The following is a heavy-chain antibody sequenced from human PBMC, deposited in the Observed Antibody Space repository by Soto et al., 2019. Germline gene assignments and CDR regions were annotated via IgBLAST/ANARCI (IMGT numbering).Heavy chain of an antibody. CDR1: GFTFSSYG. V-gene: IGHV3-30*18. CDR2: ISYDGSNK. Sequence: QVQLVESGGGVVQPGRSLRLSCAASGFTFSSYGMHWVRQAPGKGLEWVAVISYDGSNKYYADSVKGRFTISRDNSKNTRYLQMNSLRAEDTAVYYCAKLFGEFPDSVDYWGQGTLVTVSS. J-gene: IGHJ4*02. CDR3: AKLFGEFPDSVDY. D-gene: IGHD3-10*01.